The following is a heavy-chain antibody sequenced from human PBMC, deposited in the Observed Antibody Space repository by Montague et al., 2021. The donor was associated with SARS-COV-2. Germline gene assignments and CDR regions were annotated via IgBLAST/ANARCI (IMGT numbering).Heavy chain of an antibody. V-gene: IGHV4-59*08. D-gene: IGHD2-2*01. CDR3: AKQALTRYCTSTNCFGAAFDV. J-gene: IGHJ3*01. CDR1: GVSISSYY. CDR2: IYYSGST. Sequence: SEALSLTCTVSGVSISSYYWTWIRQPPGKGLEWIGFIYYSGSTNYNPSLKSRVTISVDTSKNQFSLKLGSVTAADTAVYYCAKQALTRYCTSTNCFGAAFDVWGQGTMVTVSS.